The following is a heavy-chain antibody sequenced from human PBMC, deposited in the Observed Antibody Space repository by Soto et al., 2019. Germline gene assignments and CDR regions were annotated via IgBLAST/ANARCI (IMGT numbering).Heavy chain of an antibody. CDR3: ARADYDILTGYYNWCDP. CDR1: GGTFSSYA. Sequence: QVQLVQSGAEVKKPGSSVKVSCKASGGTFSSYAISWVRQAPGQGLEWMGGIIPIFGTANYAQKFQGRVTITADESTSTAYREVSSLRSEDTAVYYCARADYDILTGYYNWCDPWGQGTLVTVSS. J-gene: IGHJ5*02. CDR2: IIPIFGTA. D-gene: IGHD3-9*01. V-gene: IGHV1-69*01.